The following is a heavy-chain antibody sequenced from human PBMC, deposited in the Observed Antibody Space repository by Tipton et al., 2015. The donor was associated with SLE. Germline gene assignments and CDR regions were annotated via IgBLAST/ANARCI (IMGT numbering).Heavy chain of an antibody. V-gene: IGHV3-66*02. CDR2: IYSGGST. J-gene: IGHJ3*02. D-gene: IGHD3-22*01. Sequence: SLRLSCAASGFTFSSYAMSWVRQAPGKGLEWVSVIYSGGSTYYADSVKGRFTISRDNSKNTLYLQMNSLRAEDTAVYYCARDPKSSGYYYDSAFDIWGQGTMVTVSS. CDR1: GFTFSSYA. CDR3: ARDPKSSGYYYDSAFDI.